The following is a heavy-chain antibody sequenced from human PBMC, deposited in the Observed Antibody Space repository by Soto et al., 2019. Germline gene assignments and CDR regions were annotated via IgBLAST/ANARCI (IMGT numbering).Heavy chain of an antibody. D-gene: IGHD2-21*02. V-gene: IGHV4-59*01. CDR3: ARLQYTVVTPIDM. Sequence: QVQLQESGPGLVKHSETMTLTGTVPSGSIRTSYWTWIRQFPGKRLEWISHIHNSGNTNSNPTLKSRVTISMDTSKNQISLRLTSVTAADTALYYCARLQYTVVTPIDMWGQGTMVTVSS. CDR2: IHNSGNT. J-gene: IGHJ3*02. CDR1: SGSIRTSY.